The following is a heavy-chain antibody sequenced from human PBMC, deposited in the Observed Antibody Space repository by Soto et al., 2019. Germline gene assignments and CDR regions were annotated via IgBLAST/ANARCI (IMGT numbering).Heavy chain of an antibody. V-gene: IGHV3-30-3*01. D-gene: IGHD2-2*01. J-gene: IGHJ6*02. CDR2: ISYDGSNK. CDR1: GFTFSSYA. CDR3: ASPDINCSSTSCSQYYYYYYGMDV. Sequence: GGSLRLSCAASGFTFSSYAMHWVRQAPGKGLEWVAVISYDGSNKYYADSVKGRFTISRDNSKNTLYLKMNRLRAEDTAVYFCASPDINCSSTSCSQYYYYYYGMDVWGQGTTVTVSS.